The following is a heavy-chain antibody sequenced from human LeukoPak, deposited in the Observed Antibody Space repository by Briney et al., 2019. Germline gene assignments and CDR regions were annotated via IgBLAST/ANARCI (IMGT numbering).Heavy chain of an antibody. Sequence: PGGSLRLSCAASGFTFSSYWMSWVRQPPGKGLEWVANIKQDGSEKYYVDSVKGRFTISRDNAKNSLYLQMNSLRAEDTAVYYCARESTYYYDSSGSFDYWGQGTLVTVSS. CDR2: IKQDGSEK. V-gene: IGHV3-7*01. CDR1: GFTFSSYW. J-gene: IGHJ4*02. D-gene: IGHD3-22*01. CDR3: ARESTYYYDSSGSFDY.